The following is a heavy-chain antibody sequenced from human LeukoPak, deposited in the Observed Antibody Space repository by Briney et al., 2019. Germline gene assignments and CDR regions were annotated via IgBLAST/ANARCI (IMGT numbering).Heavy chain of an antibody. J-gene: IGHJ4*02. D-gene: IGHD2-21*01. CDR1: GFTFSDYY. CDR2: ISSSGSTI. CDR3: ARARMVVPYDY. Sequence: GGSLRLSCAASGFTFSDYYMSWIRQAPGEGLEWVSYISSSGSTIYYADSVKGRFTISRDNAKNSLYLQMNSLRAEDTAVYYCARARMVVPYDYWGQGTLVTVSS. V-gene: IGHV3-11*01.